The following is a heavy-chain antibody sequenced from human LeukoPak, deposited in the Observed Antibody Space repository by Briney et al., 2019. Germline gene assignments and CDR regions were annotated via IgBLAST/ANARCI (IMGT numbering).Heavy chain of an antibody. CDR1: GGSFSGYY. V-gene: IGHV4-34*01. D-gene: IGHD3-16*01. Sequence: SETLSLTCAVYGGSFSGYYWSWIRQPPGKGLEWIGEINHSGSTNYNPSLKSRVTISVDTSKNQFSLKLSSVTAADTAVCYCARGRNDYDYVWGSPRVFDYWGQGTLVTVSS. CDR2: INHSGST. CDR3: ARGRNDYDYVWGSPRVFDY. J-gene: IGHJ4*02.